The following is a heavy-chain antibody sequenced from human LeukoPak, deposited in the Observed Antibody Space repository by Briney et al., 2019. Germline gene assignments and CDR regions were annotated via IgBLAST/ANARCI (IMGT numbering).Heavy chain of an antibody. CDR2: IYPGDSDT. CDR3: ARHEASSLDY. V-gene: IGHV5-51*01. Sequence: GESLKISWKGSGYSFVNYWIGWVRQMPGKSLEWMGIIYPGDSDTRYSPSFQGQVTISADKSISTAYLQWSSLKASDTAMYYCARHEASSLDYWGQGTLVTVSS. CDR1: GYSFVNYW. J-gene: IGHJ4*02. D-gene: IGHD3-10*01.